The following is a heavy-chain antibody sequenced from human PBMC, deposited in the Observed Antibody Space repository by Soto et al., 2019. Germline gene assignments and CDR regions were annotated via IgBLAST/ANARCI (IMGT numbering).Heavy chain of an antibody. CDR3: ASLHGARFDP. V-gene: IGHV4-34*10. CDR1: GGSFSGYY. D-gene: IGHD4-17*01. Sequence: SETLSLTCAVYGGSFSGYYWSWIRQPPGKGLEWIGDITSSGYTNYNASLKSRITISIDTSKNQFSLKLTSVTAADTAVYYCASLHGARFDPRGQGTLVTVSS. J-gene: IGHJ5*02. CDR2: ITSSGYT.